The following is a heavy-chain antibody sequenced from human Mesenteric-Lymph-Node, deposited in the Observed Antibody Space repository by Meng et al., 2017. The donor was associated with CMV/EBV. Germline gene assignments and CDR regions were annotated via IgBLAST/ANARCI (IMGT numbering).Heavy chain of an antibody. V-gene: IGHV3-23*01. Sequence: GESLKISCAASGFTFSSYGMHWVRQAPGKGLEWVSAITGSGDRTYYADSVKGRFTISRDNSKNTLYLQMNSLRAEDTAVYYCARDGIPAAILWYYYYGMDVWGQGTTVTVSS. CDR1: GFTFSSYG. D-gene: IGHD2-2*02. CDR3: ARDGIPAAILWYYYYGMDV. J-gene: IGHJ6*02. CDR2: ITGSGDRT.